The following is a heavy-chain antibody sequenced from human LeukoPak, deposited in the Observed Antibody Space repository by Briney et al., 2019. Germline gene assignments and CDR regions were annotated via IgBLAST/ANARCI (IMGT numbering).Heavy chain of an antibody. CDR1: GGSISSGGYY. J-gene: IGHJ3*02. V-gene: IGHV4-31*03. CDR3: ARDPGSGRKDAFDI. CDR2: IYYSGST. D-gene: IGHD3-10*01. Sequence: SQTLSLTCTVSGGSISSGGYYWSWIRQHPGKGLEWIGYIYYSGSTHYNPSLKSRVTISVDTSKNQFSLKLSSVTAADTAVYYCARDPGSGRKDAFDIWGQGTMVTVSS.